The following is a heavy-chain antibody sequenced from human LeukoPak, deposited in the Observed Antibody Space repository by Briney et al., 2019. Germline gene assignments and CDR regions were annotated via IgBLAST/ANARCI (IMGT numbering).Heavy chain of an antibody. CDR2: ISISSSYI. CDR1: GFTFSNYN. D-gene: IGHD3-9*01. CDR3: ARGRYDVLAGYQPPYFDY. Sequence: GGSLRLSCAASGFTFSNYNINWVRQAPGKGLEWFSSISISSSYIYYADSVKGRFTISRDNAKDSLYLQMNSLRAEDTAVYYCARGRYDVLAGYQPPYFDYWGQGTLVTVSS. V-gene: IGHV3-21*01. J-gene: IGHJ4*02.